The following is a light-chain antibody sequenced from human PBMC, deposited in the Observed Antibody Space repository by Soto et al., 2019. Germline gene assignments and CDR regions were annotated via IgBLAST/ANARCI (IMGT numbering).Light chain of an antibody. J-gene: IGLJ1*01. V-gene: IGLV2-18*02. CDR1: SSDVGSHKS. Sequence: QSVLTEPPSVSGSPGQSVTISCSGSSSDVGSHKSVSWYKQAPGTSPKLMIFEVNNRPSGVPDRFSESKSGNTASLTISGLQPEDEADYYCSTYIASITSLLFGTGTKVTVL. CDR2: EVN. CDR3: STYIASITSLL.